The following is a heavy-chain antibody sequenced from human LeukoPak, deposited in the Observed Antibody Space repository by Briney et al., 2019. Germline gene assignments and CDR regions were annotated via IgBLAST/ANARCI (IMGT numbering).Heavy chain of an antibody. J-gene: IGHJ4*02. CDR3: AKGVGPNGWYYFDY. Sequence: PGGSLRLSCAASGFTFGTYGMSWVRQAPGKGLEWVSAISGSGVSTYYADSVKGRFTISRDNSKNTLYLQMSSLRAEDTAVYYCAKGVGPNGWYYFDYWGQGTLVTVSS. V-gene: IGHV3-23*01. CDR1: GFTFGTYG. D-gene: IGHD1-26*01. CDR2: ISGSGVST.